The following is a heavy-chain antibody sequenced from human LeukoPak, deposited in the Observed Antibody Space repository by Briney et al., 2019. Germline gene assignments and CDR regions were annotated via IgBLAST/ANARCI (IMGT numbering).Heavy chain of an antibody. CDR1: GESFSGYY. CDR2: INHGGTT. CDR3: ARALLSPWLDP. J-gene: IGHJ5*02. Sequence: SETLSLTCAVYGESFSGYYWTWIRQPPGKGLEWIGDINHGGTTNYNPSLKSRVTISVDTSQNQSTLKLRSVTAADAAVYYCARALLSPWLDPWGQGTLVTVSS. V-gene: IGHV4-34*01.